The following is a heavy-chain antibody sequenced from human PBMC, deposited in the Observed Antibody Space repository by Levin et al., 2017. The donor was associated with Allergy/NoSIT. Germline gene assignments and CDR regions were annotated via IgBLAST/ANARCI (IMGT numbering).Heavy chain of an antibody. V-gene: IGHV3-30*04. CDR3: ARVLRGLAYDYYYYGMDV. J-gene: IGHJ6*02. Sequence: GGSLRLSCAASGFTFSSYAMHWVRQAPGKGLEWVAVISYDGSNKYYADSVKGRFTISRDNSKNTLYLQMNSLRAEDTAVYYCARVLRGLAYDYYYYGMDVWGQGTTVTVSS. CDR2: ISYDGSNK. CDR1: GFTFSSYA. D-gene: IGHD3-16*01.